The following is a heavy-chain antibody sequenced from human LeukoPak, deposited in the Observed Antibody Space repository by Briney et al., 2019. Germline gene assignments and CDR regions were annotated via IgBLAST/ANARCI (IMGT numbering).Heavy chain of an antibody. CDR3: ARESDKHYVFWGGYLALDY. D-gene: IGHD3-3*01. Sequence: GGSLRLSCAASGFTFSYYSMNWVRQAPGKGLEWVSYISSSGTTIHYADSVKGRFTISRDNAKNSLYLQMNSLRVEDTAVYYCARESDKHYVFWGGYLALDYWGQGTRVTVSS. CDR1: GFTFSYYS. J-gene: IGHJ4*02. CDR2: ISSSGTTI. V-gene: IGHV3-48*01.